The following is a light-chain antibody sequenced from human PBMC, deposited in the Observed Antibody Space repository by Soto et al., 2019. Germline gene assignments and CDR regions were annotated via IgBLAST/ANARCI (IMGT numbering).Light chain of an antibody. J-gene: IGLJ1*01. V-gene: IGLV2-14*01. CDR1: SSDVGGYIY. Sequence: QSVLTQPASVSGSPGQSITISCTGTSSDVGGYIYVSWYQHHPGKAPKLMIYEVSNRPSGVSNRFSGSKSGNTASLTISGLQAEDEADYYCTSYAGTAYVFGTGTKVTVL. CDR3: TSYAGTAYV. CDR2: EVS.